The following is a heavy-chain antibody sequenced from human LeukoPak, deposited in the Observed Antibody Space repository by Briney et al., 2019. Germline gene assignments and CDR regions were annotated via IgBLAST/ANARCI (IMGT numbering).Heavy chain of an antibody. CDR3: ARGDLDIVVVPAVILLDY. Sequence: SETLSLTCAVYGGSFSGYYWSWIRQPPGKGLEWIGEINHSGSTNYNPSLKSRVTISVDTSKNQFSLKLSSVTAADTAVYYCARGDLDIVVVPAVILLDYWGQGTLVTVSS. J-gene: IGHJ4*02. D-gene: IGHD2-2*02. V-gene: IGHV4-34*01. CDR2: INHSGST. CDR1: GGSFSGYY.